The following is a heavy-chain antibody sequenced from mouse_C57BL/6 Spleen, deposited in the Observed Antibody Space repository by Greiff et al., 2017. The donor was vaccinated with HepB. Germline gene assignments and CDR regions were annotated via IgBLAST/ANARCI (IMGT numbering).Heavy chain of an antibody. CDR2: IDPSDSET. CDR3: ARFPYYGSSPAWFAY. CDR1: GYTFTSYW. D-gene: IGHD1-1*01. Sequence: QVQLQQPGAELVRPGSSVKLSCKASGYTFTSYWMHWVKQRPIQGLEWIGNIDPSDSETHYNQKFKDKATLTVDKSSSTAYMQLSSLTSEDSAVYYCARFPYYGSSPAWFAYWGQGTLVTVSA. V-gene: IGHV1-52*01. J-gene: IGHJ3*01.